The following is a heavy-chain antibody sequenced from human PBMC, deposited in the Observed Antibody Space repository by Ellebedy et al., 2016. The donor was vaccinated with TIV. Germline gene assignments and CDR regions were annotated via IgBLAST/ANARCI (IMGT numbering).Heavy chain of an antibody. J-gene: IGHJ6*02. CDR3: ASYCSSTSCPTDYYYGLDV. CDR2: ISSSSSYT. V-gene: IGHV3-11*06. Sequence: GESLKISCAASGFIFSTYEMSWVRQAPGKGPEWVSYISSSSSYTNYADSVKGRFTISRDNAKNSLFLQMNSLRAEDTAVYYCASYCSSTSCPTDYYYGLDVWGQGTTVTVSS. CDR1: GFIFSTYE. D-gene: IGHD2-2*01.